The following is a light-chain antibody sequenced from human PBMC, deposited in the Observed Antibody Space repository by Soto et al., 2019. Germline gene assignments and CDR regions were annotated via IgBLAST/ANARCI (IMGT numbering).Light chain of an antibody. V-gene: IGLV1-40*01. CDR3: QSYDSSLSGFYV. Sequence: QSALTQPPSVSGAPGQRVTIPCTGTSSNIGANPDVHWYQQLAGAAPKLLIYGNSNRPSGVSDRFSGSKSGSSASLAITGLQAEDEADYCCQSYDSSLSGFYVFGTGTKLTVL. J-gene: IGLJ1*01. CDR1: SSNIGANPD. CDR2: GNS.